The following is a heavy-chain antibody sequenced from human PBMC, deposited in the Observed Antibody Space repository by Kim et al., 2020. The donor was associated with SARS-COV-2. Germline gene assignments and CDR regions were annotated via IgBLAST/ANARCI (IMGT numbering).Heavy chain of an antibody. V-gene: IGHV4-38-2*02. CDR2: IYHSGST. CDR1: GYSISSGYY. CDR3: ARKPVGGMVRGSDGFDP. D-gene: IGHD3-10*01. J-gene: IGHJ5*02. Sequence: SETLSLTCTVSGYSISSGYYWGWIRPPPGTGLEWIGSIYHSGSTYYNPSLKSRVTISVDTSKNQFSLKLSSVTAADTAVYYCARKPVGGMVRGSDGFDPWGQGTLVTVSS.